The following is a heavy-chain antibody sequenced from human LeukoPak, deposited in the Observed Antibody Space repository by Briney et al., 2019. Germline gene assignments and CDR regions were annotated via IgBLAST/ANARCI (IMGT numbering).Heavy chain of an antibody. Sequence: PSETLSLACTVSGGSIRSSSYYWGWIRQPPGKGLEWIGSIYYSGSTYYNPSLKSRVTISVDTSKNQFSLKLSSVTAADTAVYYCARRWQLWAKYYFDYWGQGTLVTVSS. V-gene: IGHV4-39*07. D-gene: IGHD5-18*01. CDR1: GGSIRSSSYY. CDR2: IYYSGST. J-gene: IGHJ4*02. CDR3: ARRWQLWAKYYFDY.